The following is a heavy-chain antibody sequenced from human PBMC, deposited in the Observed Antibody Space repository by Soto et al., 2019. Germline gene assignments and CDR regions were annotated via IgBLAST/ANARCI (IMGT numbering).Heavy chain of an antibody. Sequence: SETLSLTCTVSGGSISSGGYYWSWIRQHPGKGLEWIGYIYYSGSTYYNPSLKSRVTISVDTSKDQFSLKLSSVTAADTAVYYCARVNVGYYDILTGYYGNYVADYWGQGTLVTVSS. CDR1: GGSISSGGYY. CDR3: ARVNVGYYDILTGYYGNYVADY. D-gene: IGHD3-9*01. CDR2: IYYSGST. J-gene: IGHJ4*02. V-gene: IGHV4-31*03.